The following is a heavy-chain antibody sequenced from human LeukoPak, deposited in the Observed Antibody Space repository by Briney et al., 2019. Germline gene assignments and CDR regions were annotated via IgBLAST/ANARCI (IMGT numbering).Heavy chain of an antibody. V-gene: IGHV3-23*01. CDR1: GFTFSSYA. Sequence: PGRSLRLSCAASGFTFSSYAMSWVRQAPGKGLEGVSALSIVGGGGTTFYAGSVKGRFTISRDNSKSTLFLQMNSLRAEDTALYDCARASDSTGYPQLPFDYWGQGTLVTDSP. D-gene: IGHD3-22*01. CDR2: LSIVGGGGTT. J-gene: IGHJ4*02. CDR3: ARASDSTGYPQLPFDY.